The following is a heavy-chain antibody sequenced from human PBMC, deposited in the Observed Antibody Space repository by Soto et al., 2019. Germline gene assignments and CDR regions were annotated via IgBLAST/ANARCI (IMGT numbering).Heavy chain of an antibody. CDR1: GGSFSGYY. V-gene: IGHV4-34*01. CDR2: INHSGST. CDR3: ARGRGVVRKSYYYYGMDV. J-gene: IGHJ6*02. D-gene: IGHD3-3*01. Sequence: WETLSLTCAVYGGSFSGYYWSWIRQPPGKGLEWIGEINHSGSTNYNPSLKSRVTISVDTSKNQFSLKLSSVTDADTAVYYCARGRGVVRKSYYYYGMDVWGQGTTVTVSS.